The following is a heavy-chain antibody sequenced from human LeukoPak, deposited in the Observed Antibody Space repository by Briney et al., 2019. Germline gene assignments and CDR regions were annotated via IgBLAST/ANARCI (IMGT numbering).Heavy chain of an antibody. J-gene: IGHJ5*02. D-gene: IGHD1-26*01. CDR2: IHYSGSA. Sequence: PSETLSFTCIVSGGSIRTSSYYWGWIRQTPGKGLEWIGSIHYSGSAYYNPSLESRVTISVESTQFSLNLMSVTPADTATYYCARDDAASYYSWFGTWGQGILVTVSS. V-gene: IGHV4-39*07. CDR3: ARDDAASYYSWFGT. CDR1: GGSIRTSSYY.